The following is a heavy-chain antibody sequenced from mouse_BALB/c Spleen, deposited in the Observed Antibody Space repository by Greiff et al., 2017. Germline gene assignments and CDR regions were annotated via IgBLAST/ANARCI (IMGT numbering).Heavy chain of an antibody. CDR1: GFTFSSFG. D-gene: IGHD1-1*01. CDR3: ARDYYGSSYYTMDY. CDR2: ISSGSSTI. V-gene: IGHV5-17*02. Sequence: EVKLVESGGGLVQPGGSRKLSCAASGFTFSSFGIHWVRQAPEKGLEWVAYISSGSSTIYYADTVKGRFTISRDNPKNTLFLQMTSLRSEDTAMYYCARDYYGSSYYTMDYWGQGTSVTVSS. J-gene: IGHJ4*01.